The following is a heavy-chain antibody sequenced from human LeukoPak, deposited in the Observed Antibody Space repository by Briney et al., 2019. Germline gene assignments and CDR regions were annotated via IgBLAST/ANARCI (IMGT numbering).Heavy chain of an antibody. V-gene: IGHV4-59*01. CDR2: IYYSGST. D-gene: IGHD1-7*01. Sequence: SETLSLTCSVSGGSISSYYWSWIRQPPGKVLEWIGYIYYSGSTNYHPSLKSRVTTSVVPSKNQFPLKLSSVTAADTAVYYCARDNWNYGSSMDVWGQGTTGTVSS. CDR1: GGSISSYY. J-gene: IGHJ6*02. CDR3: ARDNWNYGSSMDV.